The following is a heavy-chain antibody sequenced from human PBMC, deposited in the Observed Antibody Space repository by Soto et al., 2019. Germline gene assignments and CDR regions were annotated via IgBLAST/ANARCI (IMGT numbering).Heavy chain of an antibody. D-gene: IGHD3-9*01. CDR1: GFMFTRST. Sequence: GGSLRLSCVASGFMFTRSTMNWVRQAPGKGLEWVSSITSASDYIFYADSVEGRFTISRDNAKNSLYLQMNSLRAEDTAVYYCARVGTGSSTPLDIWGQGTMVT. V-gene: IGHV3-21*01. CDR3: ARVGTGSSTPLDI. CDR2: ITSASDYI. J-gene: IGHJ3*02.